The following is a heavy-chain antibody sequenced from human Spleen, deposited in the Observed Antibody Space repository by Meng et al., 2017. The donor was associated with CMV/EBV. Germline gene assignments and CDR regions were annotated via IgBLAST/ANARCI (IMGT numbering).Heavy chain of an antibody. Sequence: SGGTFSNCGVNWVRQAPGQGLEWMGGIIPIVGTANYAQKFRGRVTITTDESTTTAYMELSSLRSDDTAVYYCAREAVVGTTIYFDYWGQGTLVTVSS. D-gene: IGHD1-1*01. CDR3: AREAVVGTTIYFDY. CDR2: IIPIVGTA. J-gene: IGHJ4*02. CDR1: GGTFSNCG. V-gene: IGHV1-69*05.